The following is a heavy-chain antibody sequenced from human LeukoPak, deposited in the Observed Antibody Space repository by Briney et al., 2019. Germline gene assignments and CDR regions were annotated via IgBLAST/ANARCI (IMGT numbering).Heavy chain of an antibody. J-gene: IGHJ4*02. CDR2: IYPGDSDT. CDR3: ARQAKGYYDILTSYSSPFDY. CDR1: GYSFTSYW. Sequence: GESLKISCKGSGYSFTSYWIGWVRQMPGKGLEWMGIIYPGDSDTRYSPSFQGQVTISADKSISTAYLQWSSLKASDTAMYYCARQAKGYYDILTSYSSPFDYWGQGTLVTVSS. V-gene: IGHV5-51*01. D-gene: IGHD3-9*01.